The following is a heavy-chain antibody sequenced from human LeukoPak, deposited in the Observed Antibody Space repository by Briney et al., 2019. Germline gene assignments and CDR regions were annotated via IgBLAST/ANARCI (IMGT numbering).Heavy chain of an antibody. V-gene: IGHV1-46*01. CDR3: ARGTGYGVFDY. CDR1: GYTFTSYY. Sequence: GASVKVSCKASGYTFTSYYINWVRQAPGQGLEWMGITNPSGGSTSYAQKFQDRVAMTRDTSTSTVYMELRSLRSDDTAVYYCARGTGYGVFDYWGQGTLVTVSS. CDR2: TNPSGGST. J-gene: IGHJ4*02. D-gene: IGHD4-17*01.